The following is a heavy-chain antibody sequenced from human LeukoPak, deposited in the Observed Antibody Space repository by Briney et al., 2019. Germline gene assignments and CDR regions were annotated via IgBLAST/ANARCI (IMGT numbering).Heavy chain of an antibody. Sequence: SETLSLTCAVSGYSISSGYYWGWIRQPPGKGLEWIGSIYHSGSTYYNPSLKSRVTISVDTAKNQFSLKLSSVTAAHTAVYYCARPVRAGWYYFDYWGQGTLVTVSS. J-gene: IGHJ4*02. CDR3: ARPVRAGWYYFDY. CDR2: IYHSGST. CDR1: GYSISSGYY. V-gene: IGHV4-38-2*01. D-gene: IGHD6-19*01.